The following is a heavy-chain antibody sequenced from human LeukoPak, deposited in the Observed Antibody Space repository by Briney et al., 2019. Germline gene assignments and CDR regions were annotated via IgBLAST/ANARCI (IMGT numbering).Heavy chain of an antibody. D-gene: IGHD6-13*01. V-gene: IGHV3-53*01. CDR2: VTGSGIST. CDR3: AREGSLYAFDI. Sequence: GGSLRLSCAASGFTVSSNYMSWVRQAPGKGLEWVSIVTGSGISTYYVDSVKGRFTISRDNSKNTLYLQMNSLRAEDTAVYYCAREGSLYAFDIWGHGTMVTVSS. CDR1: GFTVSSNY. J-gene: IGHJ3*02.